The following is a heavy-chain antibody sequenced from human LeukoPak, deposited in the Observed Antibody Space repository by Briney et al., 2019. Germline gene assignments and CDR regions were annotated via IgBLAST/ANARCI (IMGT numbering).Heavy chain of an antibody. J-gene: IGHJ4*02. D-gene: IGHD6-6*01. V-gene: IGHV1-2*02. CDR3: ASREPAYSSSLSDFDY. CDR1: GYTFTGYY. CDR2: INPNSGGT. Sequence: VASVKVSCKASGYTFTGYYMHWVRQAPGQGLEWMGWINPNSGGTNYAQKFQGRVTMTRDTSISTAYMELSRLRSDDTAVYYCASREPAYSSSLSDFDYWGQGTLVTVSS.